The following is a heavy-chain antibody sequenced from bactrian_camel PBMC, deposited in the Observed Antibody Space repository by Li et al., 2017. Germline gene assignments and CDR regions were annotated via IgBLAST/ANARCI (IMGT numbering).Heavy chain of an antibody. CDR3: AARGKEYCNGDHCSVYCVKTIYNS. CDR2: LYFDGDGT. J-gene: IGHJ4*01. V-gene: IGHV3S31*01. D-gene: IGHD3*01. Sequence: DVQLVESGGGSVQAGESLRLSCVSRDRYKCMGWFRQAPGKEREGIATISALYFDGDGTYYADSVKGRFTISQDRAKNTLYLQMNSLKPEDTGMYYCAARGKEYCNGDHCSVYCVKTIYNSWGQGTQVTVS. CDR1: RDRYKC.